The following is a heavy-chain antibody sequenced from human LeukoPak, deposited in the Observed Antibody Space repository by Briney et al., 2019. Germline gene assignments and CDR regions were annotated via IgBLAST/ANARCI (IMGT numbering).Heavy chain of an antibody. Sequence: GGSLRLSCAASGFTFSSYSMNWVRQAPGKGLEWVSSISSSSSYIYYADSVKGRFTISRDNAKNSLYLQMNSLRAEDTAVCYCARDIPDYYDSSERDYWGQGTLVTVSS. D-gene: IGHD3-22*01. V-gene: IGHV3-21*01. J-gene: IGHJ4*02. CDR2: ISSSSSYI. CDR1: GFTFSSYS. CDR3: ARDIPDYYDSSERDY.